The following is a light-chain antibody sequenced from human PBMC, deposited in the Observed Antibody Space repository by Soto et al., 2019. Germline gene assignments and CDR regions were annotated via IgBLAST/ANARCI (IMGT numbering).Light chain of an antibody. CDR1: QSVSRN. V-gene: IGKV3-15*01. Sequence: EIAMTQSPATLSLSAGERATLSCRASQSVSRNLAWYQQKPGQAPRLLIYGASTRATGIPARFSGSGSGTEFTLTISSLQSEDFAVYYCQQYNNWPRTFGQGTKVDIK. J-gene: IGKJ1*01. CDR2: GAS. CDR3: QQYNNWPRT.